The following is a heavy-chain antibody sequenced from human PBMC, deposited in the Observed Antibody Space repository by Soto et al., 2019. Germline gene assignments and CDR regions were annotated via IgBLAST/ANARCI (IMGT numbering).Heavy chain of an antibody. J-gene: IGHJ4*02. Sequence: QVQLVQSGAEVKKPGASVKVSCKASGYTFTSYDINWVRQATGQGLEWMGWMNPNSGNTGYAQKFQGRVTMTRNTSISTAYMELSILRSEDTAVYYCARGGVFFFAAPTNPFDYWGQGTLVPVSS. CDR1: GYTFTSYD. CDR2: MNPNSGNT. V-gene: IGHV1-8*01. D-gene: IGHD3-10*01. CDR3: ARGGVFFFAAPTNPFDY.